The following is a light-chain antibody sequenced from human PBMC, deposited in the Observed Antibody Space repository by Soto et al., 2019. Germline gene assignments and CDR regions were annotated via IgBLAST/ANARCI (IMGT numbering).Light chain of an antibody. J-gene: IGLJ3*02. Sequence: QSVLTQSPSASASLGASVKLTCTLSSGHSSYTIAWHQQQPEKGLRYLMTLNSDGSHSKGDGIPDRFSGSSSGAERYLSISSLQSEDEADYYCQTWGTGIEVFGGGTKLTVL. V-gene: IGLV4-69*02. CDR1: SGHSSYT. CDR3: QTWGTGIEV. CDR2: LNSDGSH.